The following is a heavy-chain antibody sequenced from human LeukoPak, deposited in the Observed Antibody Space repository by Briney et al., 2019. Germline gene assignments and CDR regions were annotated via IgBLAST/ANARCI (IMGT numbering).Heavy chain of an antibody. J-gene: IGHJ6*03. CDR3: ARETSLKGAHYMDV. CDR1: GASISSGLYY. Sequence: PSETLSLTCSVSGASISSGLYYWGWIRQPPGTGLEWLGSIYYSGSTYYNPSLKSRVTISVDTSKNQFSLKLSSVTAADTAVYYCARETSLKGAHYMDVWGKGTTVTISS. CDR2: IYYSGST. V-gene: IGHV4-39*07. D-gene: IGHD3-16*01.